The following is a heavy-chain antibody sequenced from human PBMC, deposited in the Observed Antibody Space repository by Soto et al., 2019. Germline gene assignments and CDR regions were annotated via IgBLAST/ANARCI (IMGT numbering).Heavy chain of an antibody. CDR2: INYNGTST. Sequence: GGSLRLSCSASGFAFSRYGIHWVRQAPGKGLEYISSINYNGTSTYYADSVKERFTISRDNSKNAVYLQMSSLRADDTAVYYCLSATYYYSSGTYYKTLDSWGQGTRVTVSS. D-gene: IGHD3-10*01. J-gene: IGHJ4*02. V-gene: IGHV3-64D*06. CDR3: LSATYYYSSGTYYKTLDS. CDR1: GFAFSRYG.